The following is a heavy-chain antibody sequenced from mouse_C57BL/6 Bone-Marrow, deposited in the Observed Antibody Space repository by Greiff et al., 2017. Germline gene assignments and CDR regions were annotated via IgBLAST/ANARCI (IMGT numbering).Heavy chain of an antibody. CDR2: IWGDGST. J-gene: IGHJ4*01. CDR1: GFSLTSYG. V-gene: IGHV2-3*01. Sequence: VMLVESGPGLVAPSPSLSITCTVSGFSLTSYGVSWVRQPPGQGLEWLGVIWGDGSTNYHSALISRLSISKDNSKSQVFLNLNSLQTDDTATYYCAKREYGYDGRGYAMDYWGQGTSVTVSS. CDR3: AKREYGYDGRGYAMDY. D-gene: IGHD2-14*01.